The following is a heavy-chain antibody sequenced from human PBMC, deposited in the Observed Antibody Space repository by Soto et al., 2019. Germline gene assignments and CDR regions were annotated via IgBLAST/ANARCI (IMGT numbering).Heavy chain of an antibody. CDR3: AKDTGAFPLAAAGIEFDY. Sequence: EVQLLESGGGLVQPGGSLRLSCAASGFTFSSYAMSWVRQAPGKGLEWVSAISGSGGSTYYADSVKGRFTISRDNSKNTLYLQMNSLRAEDTAVYYCAKDTGAFPLAAAGIEFDYWGQGTLVTVSS. V-gene: IGHV3-23*01. CDR1: GFTFSSYA. D-gene: IGHD6-13*01. CDR2: ISGSGGST. J-gene: IGHJ4*02.